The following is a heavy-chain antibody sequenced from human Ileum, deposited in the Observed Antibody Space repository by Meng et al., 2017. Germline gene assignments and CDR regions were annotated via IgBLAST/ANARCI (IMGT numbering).Heavy chain of an antibody. CDR1: GFTFRTYA. CDR3: AKEDVWSGYLDS. V-gene: IGHV3-23*01. J-gene: IGHJ4*02. CDR2: VSGGGGTT. Sequence: GESLKISCEGSGFTFRTYAMTWVRQAPGKGLEWVSAVSGGGGTTYYAASVKGRFTISRDNSKNTLYLEMNRLRAEDTAVYYCAKEDVWSGYLDSWGQGTLVTVPQ. D-gene: IGHD3-3*01.